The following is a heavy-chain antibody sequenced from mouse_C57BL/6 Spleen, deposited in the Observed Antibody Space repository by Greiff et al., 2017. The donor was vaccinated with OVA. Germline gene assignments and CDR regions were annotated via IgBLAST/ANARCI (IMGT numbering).Heavy chain of an antibody. D-gene: IGHD1-1*01. CDR2: IYPGDGDT. J-gene: IGHJ2*01. CDR3: AREIYYYGSSYDYFDY. V-gene: IGHV1-82*01. Sequence: VQLQQSGPELVKPGASVKISCKASGYAFSSSWMNWVKQRPGKGLEWIGRIYPGDGDTNYNGKFKGKATLTADKSSSTAYMQLSSLTSEDSAVYFCAREIYYYGSSYDYFDYWGQGTTLTVSS. CDR1: GYAFSSSW.